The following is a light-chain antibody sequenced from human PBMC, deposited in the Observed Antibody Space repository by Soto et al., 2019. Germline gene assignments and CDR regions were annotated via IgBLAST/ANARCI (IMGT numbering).Light chain of an antibody. V-gene: IGLV1-40*01. CDR3: QSYDSRLSGKVV. Sequence: QSVLTQPPSVSGAPGQRVTISCIGSSSNIGAGYDAHWFQQLPGTAPKLLIYGNSNRPSGVPDRFSGSKSGTSASLAITGLQAEDEADYYCQSYDSRLSGKVVFGGGTKLTVL. CDR2: GNS. J-gene: IGLJ2*01. CDR1: SSNIGAGYD.